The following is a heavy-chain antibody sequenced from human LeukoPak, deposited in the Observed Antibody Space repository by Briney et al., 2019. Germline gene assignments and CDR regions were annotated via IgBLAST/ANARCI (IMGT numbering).Heavy chain of an antibody. J-gene: IGHJ5*02. CDR1: GYTFTSYD. Sequence: ASVKVSCKASGYTFTSYDINWVRQATRQGLEWMGWMNPNSGNTGYAQKFQGRVTMTRNTSISTAYMELSSLRSEDTAVYYCARSYGSGSYFPNWFDPWGQGTLVTVSS. CDR2: MNPNSGNT. CDR3: ARSYGSGSYFPNWFDP. V-gene: IGHV1-8*01. D-gene: IGHD3-10*01.